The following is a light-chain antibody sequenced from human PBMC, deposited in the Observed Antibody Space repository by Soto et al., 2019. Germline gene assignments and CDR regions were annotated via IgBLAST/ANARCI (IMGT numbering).Light chain of an antibody. Sequence: QSVLTQSPSASASLGASVKLTCTLSSGHSRYAIAWHQQQPEKGPRYLMKVNSDGSHNKGDGIPDRFSGSSSGTERYLTISSLQSEDEADYYCQTWGTGIRLFGGGTKVTVL. J-gene: IGLJ3*02. CDR3: QTWGTGIRL. CDR1: SGHSRYA. CDR2: VNSDGSH. V-gene: IGLV4-69*01.